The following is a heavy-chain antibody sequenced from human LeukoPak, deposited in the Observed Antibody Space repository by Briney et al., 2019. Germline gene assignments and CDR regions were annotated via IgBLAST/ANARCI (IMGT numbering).Heavy chain of an antibody. Sequence: GESLKISCKGSGFTFTTHWIGWVRQMPGKGLEWMGVIYPGDSETRYSPSFQGQVTISADKSVSTAYLQWSSLKASDTAIYYCARRPIYDSTWYFDFWGQGTLVTVSS. CDR1: GFTFTTHW. CDR3: ARRPIYDSTWYFDF. J-gene: IGHJ4*02. CDR2: IYPGDSET. V-gene: IGHV5-51*01. D-gene: IGHD6-13*01.